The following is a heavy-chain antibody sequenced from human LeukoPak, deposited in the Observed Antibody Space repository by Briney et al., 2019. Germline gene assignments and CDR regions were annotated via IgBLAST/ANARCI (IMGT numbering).Heavy chain of an antibody. CDR1: EFTVSSNY. D-gene: IGHD1-26*01. J-gene: IGHJ3*02. Sequence: GGSLRLSCAASEFTVSSNYMSWVRQAPGKGLEWVSVINSDGSSTSYADSVKGRFTISRDNAKNTLSLQMNSLRAEDTAVYYCARVGGSNAFDIWGQGTMVIVSS. CDR2: INSDGSST. V-gene: IGHV3-74*01. CDR3: ARVGGSNAFDI.